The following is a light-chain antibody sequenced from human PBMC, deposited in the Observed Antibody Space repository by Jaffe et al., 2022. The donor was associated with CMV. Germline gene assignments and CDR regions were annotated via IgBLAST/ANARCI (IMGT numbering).Light chain of an antibody. J-gene: IGLJ3*02. V-gene: IGLV1-51*01. CDR3: GTWDSSLSQL. CDR1: SSNIGNNY. CDR2: DNN. Sequence: QSVLTQPPSVSAAPGQKVTISCSGSSSNIGNNYVSWYQQLPGTAPKLLIYDNNKRPSGIPDRFSGSKSGTSATLGITGLQTGDEADYYCGTWDSSLSQLFGGGTKLTVL.